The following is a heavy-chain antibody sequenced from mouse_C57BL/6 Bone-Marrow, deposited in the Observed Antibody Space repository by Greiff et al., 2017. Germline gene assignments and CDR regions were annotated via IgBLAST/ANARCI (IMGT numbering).Heavy chain of an antibody. Sequence: QVQLQQSGAELARPGASVKMSCKASGYTFTSYTMHWVKQRPGQGLEWIGYINPSSGYTKYNQKFKDKATLTADKSSSTAYMQLSSLTSEDSAVYYCATYGSSLYAMDYWGQGTSVTVSS. CDR1: GYTFTSYT. D-gene: IGHD1-1*01. CDR2: INPSSGYT. J-gene: IGHJ4*01. CDR3: ATYGSSLYAMDY. V-gene: IGHV1-4*01.